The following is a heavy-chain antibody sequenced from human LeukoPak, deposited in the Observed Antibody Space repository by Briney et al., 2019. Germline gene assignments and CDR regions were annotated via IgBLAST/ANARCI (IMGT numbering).Heavy chain of an antibody. CDR1: GGSFSGYY. Sequence: SETLSLTCAVYGGSFSGYYWSWIRQPPGKGLEWIGEINHSGSTNYNPSLKSRVTISVDTSKNQFSLKLSSVTAADTAVYYCARIGDSYYYGSGSPTVRYYYYMDVWGKGTTVTVSS. CDR2: INHSGST. D-gene: IGHD3-10*01. J-gene: IGHJ6*03. CDR3: ARIGDSYYYGSGSPTVRYYYYMDV. V-gene: IGHV4-34*01.